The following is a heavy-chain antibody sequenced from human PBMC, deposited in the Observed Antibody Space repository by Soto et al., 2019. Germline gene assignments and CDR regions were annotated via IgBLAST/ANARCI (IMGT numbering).Heavy chain of an antibody. CDR1: GFTFSSYA. D-gene: IGHD4-17*01. CDR3: VWASTVTTPNYYYYYMDV. Sequence: GGSLRLSCAASGFTFSSYAMSWVRQAPGKGLEWVSAISGSGGSTYYADSVKGRFTISRDNSKNTLYLQMNSLRAEDTAVYYCVWASTVTTPNYYYYYMDVWGKGTTVTVSS. J-gene: IGHJ6*03. CDR2: ISGSGGST. V-gene: IGHV3-23*01.